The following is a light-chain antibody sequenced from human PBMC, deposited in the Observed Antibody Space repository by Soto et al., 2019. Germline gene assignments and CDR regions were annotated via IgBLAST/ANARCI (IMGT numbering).Light chain of an antibody. CDR3: QQFGGSLTWT. Sequence: TQSPSTLPASVGDRVTITCRASQSVSSNLAWYQQKPGQAPRLLIYGASSRATGIPDRFSGSGSGTDFTLTISRLEPEDCAVYYCQQFGGSLTWTFGQGTKVDIK. V-gene: IGKV3-20*01. CDR2: GAS. CDR1: QSVSSN. J-gene: IGKJ1*01.